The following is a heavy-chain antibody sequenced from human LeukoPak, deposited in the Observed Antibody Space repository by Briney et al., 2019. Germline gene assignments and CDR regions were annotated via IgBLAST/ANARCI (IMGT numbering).Heavy chain of an antibody. J-gene: IGHJ4*02. CDR1: GYTFTGYY. CDR3: ARSRRVEMATYDY. CDR2: INPNSGGT. D-gene: IGHD5-24*01. Sequence: ASVTVSCKASGYTFTGYYMHWVRQAPGQGLEWMGWINPNSGGTNYAQKFQGRVTMTRDTSISTAYMELSRLRSDDTAVYYCARSRRVEMATYDYWGQGTLVTVSS. V-gene: IGHV1-2*02.